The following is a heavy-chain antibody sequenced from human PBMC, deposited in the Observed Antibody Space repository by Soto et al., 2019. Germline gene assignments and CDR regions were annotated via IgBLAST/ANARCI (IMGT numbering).Heavy chain of an antibody. Sequence: GASVKVSCKASGYTFTSYDINWVRQATGQGLEWMGWMNPNSGNTGYAQKFQGRVTMTRNTSISTAYMELSSLRSEDTAVYYCARGHVERLHNYYYYGMDVWGQGTTVTVSS. CDR1: GYTFTSYD. V-gene: IGHV1-8*01. J-gene: IGHJ6*02. D-gene: IGHD1-26*01. CDR2: MNPNSGNT. CDR3: ARGHVERLHNYYYYGMDV.